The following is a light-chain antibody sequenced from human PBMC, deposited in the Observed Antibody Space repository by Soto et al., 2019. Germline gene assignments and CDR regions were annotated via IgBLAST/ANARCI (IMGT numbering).Light chain of an antibody. J-gene: IGKJ1*01. CDR2: KAS. CDR3: QQYNSPRT. CDR1: QSISSW. Sequence: DIQMTQSPSTLSASVGDRVTITCRASQSISSWLAWYQQKPGKAPKLLIYKASSIESGVPSRFSGSGSGTEFTLIISRLQPDDFASYYCQQYNSPRTFGQGTKVEIK. V-gene: IGKV1-5*03.